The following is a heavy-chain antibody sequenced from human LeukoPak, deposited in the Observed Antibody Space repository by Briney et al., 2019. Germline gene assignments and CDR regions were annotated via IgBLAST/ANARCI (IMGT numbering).Heavy chain of an antibody. J-gene: IGHJ4*02. Sequence: GASVKVSCKASGYTFIRHWMHWVRQAPGQGLEWMGWISAYNGNTNYAQKLQGRVTMTTDTSTSTAYMELRSLRSDDTAVYYCAREENGYNLYFDYWGQGTLVTVSS. D-gene: IGHD5-24*01. CDR3: AREENGYNLYFDY. CDR2: ISAYNGNT. V-gene: IGHV1-18*01. CDR1: GYTFIRHW.